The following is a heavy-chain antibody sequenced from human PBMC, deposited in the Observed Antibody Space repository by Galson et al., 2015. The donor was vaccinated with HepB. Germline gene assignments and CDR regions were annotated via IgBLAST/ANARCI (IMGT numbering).Heavy chain of an antibody. Sequence: SVKVSCKASGYTFTSYAMNWVRQAPGQGLEWMGWINTNTGNPTYAQGFTGRFVFSLDTSVSTAYLQISSLKAEDTAVYYCARRPPEEYEDAFDIWGQGTMVTVSS. CDR3: ARRPPEEYEDAFDI. CDR1: GYTFTSYA. CDR2: INTNTGNP. D-gene: IGHD2-2*01. V-gene: IGHV7-4-1*02. J-gene: IGHJ3*02.